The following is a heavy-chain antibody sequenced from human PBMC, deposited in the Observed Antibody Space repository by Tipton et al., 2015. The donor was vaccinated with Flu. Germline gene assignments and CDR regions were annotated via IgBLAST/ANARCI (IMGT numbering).Heavy chain of an antibody. V-gene: IGHV4-61*09. CDR1: GGSITVDDYH. D-gene: IGHD2-15*01. CDR3: AREARYCSGGGCSFFDC. Sequence: TLSLTCTVSGGSITVDDYHWTWIRQPAGKGLEWIGHIYLSGSTTYNPSLKSRVTISKDTSKNQISLKVRSVTAADTAVYYCAREARYCSGGGCSFFDCWGQGTLVTVSS. J-gene: IGHJ4*02. CDR2: IYLSGST.